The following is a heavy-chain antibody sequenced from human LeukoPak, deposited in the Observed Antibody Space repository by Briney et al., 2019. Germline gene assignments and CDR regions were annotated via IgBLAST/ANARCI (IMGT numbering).Heavy chain of an antibody. CDR3: AREGPYDSGWHLQYFQY. V-gene: IGHV4-4*07. D-gene: IGHD6-19*01. Sequence: SETLSLTCTVSGGSISSYYWSWIRQPAGKGLEWIGRIYTSGRSNHNPSLNSRVTMSVDTSRNEFSLKLGSVTAADTAVYYCAREGPYDSGWHLQYFQYWGHGALVIVSS. CDR1: GGSISSYY. CDR2: IYTSGRS. J-gene: IGHJ1*01.